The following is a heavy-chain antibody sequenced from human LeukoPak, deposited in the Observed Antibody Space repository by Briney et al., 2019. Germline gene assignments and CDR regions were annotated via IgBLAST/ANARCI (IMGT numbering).Heavy chain of an antibody. D-gene: IGHD2-15*01. Sequence: SETLSLTCTVSGDAMTSSNHYSVWIRQPPGKGLEWIGSIYYGGSTYYNPSLKSRVTISQDTSKNQFSLKVNTVTAADTAVYHCARRSHCTGDSCYPVWGQGTTVTVSS. CDR3: ARRSHCTGDSCYPV. J-gene: IGHJ6*02. CDR2: IYYGGST. CDR1: GDAMTSSNHY. V-gene: IGHV4-39*01.